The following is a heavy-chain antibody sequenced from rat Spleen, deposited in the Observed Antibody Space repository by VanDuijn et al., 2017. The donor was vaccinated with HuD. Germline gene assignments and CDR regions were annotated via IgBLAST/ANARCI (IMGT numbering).Heavy chain of an antibody. V-gene: IGHV5-29*01. CDR1: GFIFSDFY. Sequence: EVQLVESDGGLVQPGRSLKLSCAASGFIFSDFYMAWVRQAPTKGLEWVATVSYDGSSTYYRDSVKGRFTISRDNEKSTLYLQMDSLRSEDTATYYCVRQDTSGYSNWFAYWGQGTLVTVSS. CDR3: VRQDTSGYSNWFAY. CDR2: VSYDGSST. J-gene: IGHJ3*01. D-gene: IGHD4-3*01.